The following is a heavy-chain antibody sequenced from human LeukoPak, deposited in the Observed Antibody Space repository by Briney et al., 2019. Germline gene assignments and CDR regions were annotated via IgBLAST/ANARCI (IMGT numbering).Heavy chain of an antibody. CDR3: ARDGETYYYDSSGYYARKYNWFDP. D-gene: IGHD3-22*01. V-gene: IGHV4-39*07. CDR2: IYYSGST. Sequence: SGTLSLTCTVSGGSISSSSYYWGWIRQPPGKGLEWIGSIYYSGSTYYNPSLKSRVTISVDTSKNQFSLKLSSVTAADTAVYYCARDGETYYYDSSGYYARKYNWFDPWGQGTLVAVSS. CDR1: GGSISSSSYY. J-gene: IGHJ5*02.